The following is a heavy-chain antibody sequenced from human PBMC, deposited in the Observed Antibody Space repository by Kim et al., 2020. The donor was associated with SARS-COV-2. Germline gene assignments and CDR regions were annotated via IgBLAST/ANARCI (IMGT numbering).Heavy chain of an antibody. CDR3: ARHTIFWPLPSRTGGAGYYYGMDV. D-gene: IGHD3-9*01. J-gene: IGHJ6*02. Sequence: SETLSLTCAVYGGSFSGYYWSWIRQPPGKGLEWIGEINHSGSTNYNPSLKSRVTISVDTSKNQFSLKLSSVTAADTAVYYCARHTIFWPLPSRTGGAGYYYGMDVWGQGTTVTVSS. CDR1: GGSFSGYY. CDR2: INHSGST. V-gene: IGHV4-34*01.